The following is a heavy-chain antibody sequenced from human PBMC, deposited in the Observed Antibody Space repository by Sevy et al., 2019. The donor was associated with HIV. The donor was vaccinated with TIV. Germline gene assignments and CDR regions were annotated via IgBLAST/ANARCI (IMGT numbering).Heavy chain of an antibody. D-gene: IGHD2-15*01. CDR3: AGGPGGVAVAALNWFDP. V-gene: IGHV3-30*04. Sequence: GGSLRLSCAASGLTFSSYAMHWVRQAPGKGLEWVAVISYDGSDKYFADSVKGRFTISRDNSKNTLFLQKNSLRTEDTAVYYCAGGPGGVAVAALNWFDPWGQGTLVNVSS. J-gene: IGHJ5*02. CDR1: GLTFSSYA. CDR2: ISYDGSDK.